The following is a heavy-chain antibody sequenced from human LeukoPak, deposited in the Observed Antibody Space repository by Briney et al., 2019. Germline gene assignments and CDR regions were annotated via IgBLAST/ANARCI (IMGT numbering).Heavy chain of an antibody. D-gene: IGHD3-10*01. Sequence: GGSLRLSCAASGFTFSSYAMHWVRQAPGKGLEWVAVISYDGSNKYYADSVKGRFTISRDNSKNTLYLQMNSLRAEDTAVYYCARESEGGIYGSGAFDIWGQGTMVTVSS. CDR1: GFTFSSYA. CDR3: ARESEGGIYGSGAFDI. V-gene: IGHV3-30*14. J-gene: IGHJ3*02. CDR2: ISYDGSNK.